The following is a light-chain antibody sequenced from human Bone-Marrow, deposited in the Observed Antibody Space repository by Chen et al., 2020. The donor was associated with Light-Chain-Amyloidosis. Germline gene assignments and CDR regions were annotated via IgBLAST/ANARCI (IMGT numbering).Light chain of an antibody. CDR3: QSYQGSSQGV. Sequence: NFMLTQPHSVSESPGKTVIISCTRSSGSIATNYVQWYQQRPGSSPTTVIYEDDQRPSGVPDRFSGSIYRSSNSASLTISGLKTEDESDYYCQSYQGSSQGVFGGGTKLTVL. J-gene: IGLJ3*02. CDR2: EDD. CDR1: SGSIATNY. V-gene: IGLV6-57*01.